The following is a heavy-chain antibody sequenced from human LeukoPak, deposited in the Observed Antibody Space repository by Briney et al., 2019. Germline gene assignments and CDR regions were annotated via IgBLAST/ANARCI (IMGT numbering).Heavy chain of an antibody. CDR3: ASSLSSGWSDYYYYMDV. V-gene: IGHV4-39*07. CDR2: IYYSGST. D-gene: IGHD6-19*01. CDR1: GGSISSSSYY. Sequence: SETLSLTCTVSGGSISSSSYYWGWIRQPPGKGLEWIGSIYYSGSTYYNPSLKSRVTISVDTSKNQFSLKLSSVTAADTAVYYCASSLSSGWSDYYYYMDVWGKGTTVTVSS. J-gene: IGHJ6*03.